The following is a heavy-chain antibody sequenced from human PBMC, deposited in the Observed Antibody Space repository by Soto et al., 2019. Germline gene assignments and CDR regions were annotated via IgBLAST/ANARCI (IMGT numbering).Heavy chain of an antibody. CDR2: IYYSGST. CDR1: GGSISSYY. D-gene: IGHD1-26*01. Sequence: QVQLQESGPGLVKPSETLSLTCTVSGGSISSYYWSWIRQPPGKGLEWIGYIYYSGSTYYNPSLKSRVTISVDTSKNQFSLKLSSVTAADTAVYYCVVGYDTSAFDIWGQGTMVTVSS. J-gene: IGHJ3*02. CDR3: VVGYDTSAFDI. V-gene: IGHV4-59*04.